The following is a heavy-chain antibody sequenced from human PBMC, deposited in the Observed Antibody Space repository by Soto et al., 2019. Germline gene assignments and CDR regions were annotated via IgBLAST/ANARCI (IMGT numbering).Heavy chain of an antibody. CDR3: ARGSDIVAP. D-gene: IGHD5-12*01. CDR1: GYTFTSYA. Sequence: ASVKVSFRASGYTFTSYAMHWVRQAPGQRLEWMGWINAGNGNTKYSQKFQCRVTITRDTSARRAYMELSSLKSEDTAVYYCARGSDIVAPCGQGTLVTISS. V-gene: IGHV1-3*01. J-gene: IGHJ5*02. CDR2: INAGNGNT.